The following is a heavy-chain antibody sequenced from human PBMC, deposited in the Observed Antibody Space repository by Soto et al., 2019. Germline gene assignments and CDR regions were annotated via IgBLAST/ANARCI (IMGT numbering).Heavy chain of an antibody. CDR3: ARDRTTSSTRRFDY. D-gene: IGHD4-17*01. V-gene: IGHV1-3*01. CDR2: ISGADGNT. Sequence: QVQLVQSGAEVKKPGASVKVSCKASGYIFTNYAIHWVRQAPGQMLEWMGWISGADGNTRYSPKFQGRLTISTDTSASTAYMELSSLRSEDTAVFYCARDRTTSSTRRFDYWGQGTLVTVSS. J-gene: IGHJ4*02. CDR1: GYIFTNYA.